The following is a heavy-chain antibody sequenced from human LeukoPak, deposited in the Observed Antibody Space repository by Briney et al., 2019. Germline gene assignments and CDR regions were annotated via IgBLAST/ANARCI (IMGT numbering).Heavy chain of an antibody. Sequence: SETLSLTCAVYGGSFSGYYWSWIRQPPGKGLEWIGEINHSGSTNYNPSLKSRVTISVDTSKNQFSLKLSSVTAADTAVYYCARPGPNWFDPWGQGTLSPSPQ. CDR3: ARPGPNWFDP. V-gene: IGHV4-34*01. D-gene: IGHD7-27*01. J-gene: IGHJ5*02. CDR2: INHSGST. CDR1: GGSFSGYY.